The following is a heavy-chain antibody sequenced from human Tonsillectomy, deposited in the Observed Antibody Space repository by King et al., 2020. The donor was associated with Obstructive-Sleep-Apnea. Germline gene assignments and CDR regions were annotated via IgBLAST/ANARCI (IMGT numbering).Heavy chain of an antibody. D-gene: IGHD6-13*01. CDR2: ISFDGSNK. CDR1: GFTFSSYA. V-gene: IGHV3-30*04. CDR3: ARLGIAAAGTWLYYFDY. J-gene: IGHJ4*02. Sequence: VQLVESGGGVVQPGRSLRLSCAASGFTFSSYAMHWVRQAPGKGLELVAVISFDGSNKYYADSVKGRFTISRDNSKNTLYLQMNSLRAEDTAVYYCARLGIAAAGTWLYYFDYWGQGTLVTVSS.